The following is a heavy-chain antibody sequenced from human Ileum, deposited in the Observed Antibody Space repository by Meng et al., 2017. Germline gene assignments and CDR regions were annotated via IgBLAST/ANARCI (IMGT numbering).Heavy chain of an antibody. J-gene: IGHJ1*01. Sequence: EGQLAETGGGLVQPGGSRELSWPAFGFTVSYQYMNWVRQAPGKGLEWVSVIDAGGGTNYADSVKGRFTNSRDNSKNTLYLQMDSLRAEDTAVYYCVGGFYFQYWGQGTLVTVSS. CDR3: VGGFYFQY. V-gene: IGHV3-53*02. D-gene: IGHD3-3*01. CDR2: IDAGGGT. CDR1: GFTVSYQY.